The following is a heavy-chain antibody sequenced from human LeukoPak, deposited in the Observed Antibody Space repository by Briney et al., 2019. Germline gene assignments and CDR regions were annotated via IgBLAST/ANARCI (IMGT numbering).Heavy chain of an antibody. D-gene: IGHD6-13*01. CDR2: MNPNSGRT. J-gene: IGHJ1*01. V-gene: IGHV1-8*01. Sequence: ASVKGSCKASGYTLTSDEISWVRQATRQGLEWMGWMNPNSGRTGYAQNFQGRITITRNTSISTAYMELSSLRSEDTAVYYCARGDSSSWYVGYFQHWGQGTLVTVSS. CDR3: ARGDSSSWYVGYFQH. CDR1: GYTLTSDE.